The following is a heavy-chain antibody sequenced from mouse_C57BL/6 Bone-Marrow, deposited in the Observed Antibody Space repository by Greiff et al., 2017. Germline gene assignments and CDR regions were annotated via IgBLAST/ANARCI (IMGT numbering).Heavy chain of an antibody. CDR3: ASLYGNYGY. D-gene: IGHD2-1*01. Sequence: DVKLQESGGGLVKPGGSLKLSCAASGFTFSSYAMSWVRQTPEKRLEWVATISDGGSYTYYPDNVKGRFTISRDNAKNNLYLQMSQLKSEDTAMYYCASLYGNYGYWGQGTTLTVSS. J-gene: IGHJ2*01. CDR2: ISDGGSYT. V-gene: IGHV5-4*03. CDR1: GFTFSSYA.